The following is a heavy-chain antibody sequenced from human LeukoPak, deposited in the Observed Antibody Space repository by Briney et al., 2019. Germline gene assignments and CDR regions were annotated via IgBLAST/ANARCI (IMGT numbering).Heavy chain of an antibody. CDR2: ISGSNSYI. CDR1: GFTFSSYT. V-gene: IGHV3-21*01. CDR3: AREVGYFDY. D-gene: IGHD2-15*01. Sequence: GGSLRLSCAASGFTFSSYTMHWIRPAPGKGLEWVSSISGSNSYIFYADSVKGRFTVSRDNARDSLYLQMNSLRAEDTAVYYCAREVGYFDYWGQGTLVTVSS. J-gene: IGHJ4*02.